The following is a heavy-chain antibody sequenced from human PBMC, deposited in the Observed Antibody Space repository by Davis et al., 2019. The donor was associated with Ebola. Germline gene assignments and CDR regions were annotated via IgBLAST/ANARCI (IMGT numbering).Heavy chain of an antibody. V-gene: IGHV1-2*04. D-gene: IGHD3-3*01. CDR1: GYTFTGYY. CDR3: ARDLGRVVIGGDY. CDR2: INPNSGGT. Sequence: ASVKVSCKASGYTFTGYYMHWVRQPPRQGLEWMGWINPNSGGTNYAQQFQGWVTMTRDTSISTAYMELRSLRSDDTAVYYCARDLGRVVIGGDYWGQGTLVTVSS. J-gene: IGHJ4*02.